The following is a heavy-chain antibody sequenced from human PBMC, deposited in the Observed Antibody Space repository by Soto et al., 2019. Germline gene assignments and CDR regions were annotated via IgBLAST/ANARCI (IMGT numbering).Heavy chain of an antibody. CDR2: INHSGST. CDR3: ARGGFGVVIKSRQPDQRRRHYYYYGMDV. CDR1: GGPFSGYY. J-gene: IGHJ6*02. V-gene: IGHV4-34*01. Sequence: SETLSLPCAVYGGPFSGYYWCWIRRTQGKGLEWIGDINHSGSTNYNPSLKSRVTISVDTSKNQFSLKLSSVTAADTAVYYCARGGFGVVIKSRQPDQRRRHYYYYGMDVWGQGTKVT. D-gene: IGHD3-3*01.